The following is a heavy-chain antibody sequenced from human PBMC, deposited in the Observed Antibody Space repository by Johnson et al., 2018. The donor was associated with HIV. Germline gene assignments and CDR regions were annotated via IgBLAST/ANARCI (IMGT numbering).Heavy chain of an antibody. Sequence: QVQLVESGGGVVQPGRSLRLSCAASGFTFSTYGMHWVRQAPGKGLEWVAVTSYDGSNKYYADSVKGRFTISRDNSKNTLYLQMNSLRAEDTAVYYCARDRPIAPFDIWGQGTMVTVSS. CDR1: GFTFSTYG. D-gene: IGHD3-22*01. V-gene: IGHV3-30*19. CDR3: ARDRPIAPFDI. CDR2: TSYDGSNK. J-gene: IGHJ3*02.